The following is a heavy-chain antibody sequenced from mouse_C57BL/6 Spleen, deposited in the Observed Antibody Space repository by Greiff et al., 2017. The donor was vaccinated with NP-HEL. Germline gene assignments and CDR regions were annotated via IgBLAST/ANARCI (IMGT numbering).Heavy chain of an antibody. CDR2: IDPEDGET. D-gene: IGHD1-1*01. J-gene: IGHJ2*01. Sequence: EVQLQQSGAELVKPGASVKLFCTASGFNIKDYYMHWVKQRTEQGLEWIGRIDPEDGETKYAPKFQGKATITADTSSNTAYLQLSSLTSEDTAVYYCARRSLLLYFDYWGQGTTLTVSS. V-gene: IGHV14-2*01. CDR1: GFNIKDYY. CDR3: ARRSLLLYFDY.